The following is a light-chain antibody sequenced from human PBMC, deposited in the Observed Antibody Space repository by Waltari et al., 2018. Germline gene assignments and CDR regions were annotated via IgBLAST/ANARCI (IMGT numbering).Light chain of an antibody. CDR3: CSYAGSPTFVI. V-gene: IGLV2-23*02. Sequence: QSALTQPASVSGSPGQSITLSCTGTSSDVGSYNLVSWYQPPPGKAPRLMIYDVNKRPSGVSNRFSGSKSGNTASLTISGLQAEDEADYYCCSYAGSPTFVIFGGGSKLTVL. J-gene: IGLJ2*01. CDR2: DVN. CDR1: SSDVGSYNL.